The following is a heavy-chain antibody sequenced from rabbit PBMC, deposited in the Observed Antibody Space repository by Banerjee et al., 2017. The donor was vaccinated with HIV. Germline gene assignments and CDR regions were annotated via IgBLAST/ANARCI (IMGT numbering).Heavy chain of an antibody. CDR1: GFDFSSYG. CDR2: IDPVFGST. V-gene: IGHV1S47*01. CDR3: VRGSSGYYYFNL. D-gene: IGHD1-1*01. J-gene: IGHJ4*01. Sequence: QEQLVESGGGLVQPGGSLKLSCKASGFDFSSYGVSWVRQAPGKGLEWIGYIDPVFGSTYYASWVNGRFTISSHNAQNTLYLQLNSLTAADTATYFCVRGSSGYYYFNLWGPGTLVTVS.